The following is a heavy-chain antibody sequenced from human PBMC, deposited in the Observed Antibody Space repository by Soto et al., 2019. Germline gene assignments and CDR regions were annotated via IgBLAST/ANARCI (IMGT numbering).Heavy chain of an antibody. CDR3: ATWHEREHAYDV. V-gene: IGHV3-53*01. J-gene: IGHJ3*01. CDR2: LYDGDGS. Sequence: DVQLVESGGGLIQPGESLRLSCAAFGLTVSGKKYVAWVRQAPGQGLEWVSALYDGDGSFYADSVKGRFTTSSDSSKTTVYLQMNGLRPDDTAVYYCATWHEREHAYDVWGQGTTVTVSS. CDR1: GLTVSGKKY. D-gene: IGHD1-1*01.